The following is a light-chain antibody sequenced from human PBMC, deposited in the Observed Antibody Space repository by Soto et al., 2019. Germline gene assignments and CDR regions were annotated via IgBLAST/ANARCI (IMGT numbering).Light chain of an antibody. Sequence: DIQMTQSPSTLPASVGDRVTITCRASQSISSYLNWYQQKPGKAPKLLIYAASSLQTGVPSRFSGSGSGTDFSLTISSLQPEDFSTYYCQQSYSTTRKSGKGTKVDIK. CDR2: AAS. V-gene: IGKV1-39*01. J-gene: IGKJ1*01. CDR1: QSISSY. CDR3: QQSYSTTRK.